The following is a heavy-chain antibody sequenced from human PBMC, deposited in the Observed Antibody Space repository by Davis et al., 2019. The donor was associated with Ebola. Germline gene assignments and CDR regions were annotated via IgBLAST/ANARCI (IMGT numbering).Heavy chain of an antibody. CDR2: INHSGST. CDR1: GGSISSTSHY. Sequence: MPGGSLRLSCTVSGGSISSTSHYWGWIRQPPEKGLEWIGEINHSGSTNYNPSLKSRVTISVDTSKNQFSLKLSSVTAADTAVYYCARGWQGGTRYFDYWGQGTLVTVSS. CDR3: ARGWQGGTRYFDY. V-gene: IGHV4-39*07. J-gene: IGHJ4*02. D-gene: IGHD1-1*01.